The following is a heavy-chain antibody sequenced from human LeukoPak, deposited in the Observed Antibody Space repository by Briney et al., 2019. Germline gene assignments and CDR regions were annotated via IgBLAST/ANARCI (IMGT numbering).Heavy chain of an antibody. CDR2: IFYSGST. V-gene: IGHV4-59*08. CDR1: GGSISSYY. Sequence: SETLSLTCTVSGGSISSYYWSWIREPPGKGLEWIGYIFYSGSTNYNPSVKSRVTISVDTSKNQFSPKLSYVTAADTAVYYCARRAVYCSGGSCYQRFDYWGQGTLVTVSS. J-gene: IGHJ4*02. D-gene: IGHD2-15*01. CDR3: ARRAVYCSGGSCYQRFDY.